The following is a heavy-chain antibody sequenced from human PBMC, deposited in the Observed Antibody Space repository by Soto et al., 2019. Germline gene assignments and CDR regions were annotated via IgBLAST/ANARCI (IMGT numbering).Heavy chain of an antibody. J-gene: IGHJ2*01. CDR1: GYTFTSYA. D-gene: IGHD1-26*01. CDR3: ARGGSLYWYFDL. Sequence: QVQLVQSGAEVKKPGASVKVSCKASGYTFTSYAMHLVRQAPGQRLEWMGWINAGNGNTKYSQKFQGRVTITRDTSACTAYMELSSLRSEDTAVYYCARGGSLYWYFDLWGRGTLVTVSS. V-gene: IGHV1-3*01. CDR2: INAGNGNT.